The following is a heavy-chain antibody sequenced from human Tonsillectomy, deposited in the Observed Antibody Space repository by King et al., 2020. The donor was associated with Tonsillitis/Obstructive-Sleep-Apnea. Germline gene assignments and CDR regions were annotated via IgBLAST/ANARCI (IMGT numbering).Heavy chain of an antibody. CDR1: GFTFSDSY. V-gene: IGHV3-11*05. Sequence: VQLVEYGGGLVKPGGSLRRSCAASGFTFSDSYMSWVRQAPGKGLEWGSYISISSTYTKDADSVKGRFTISRDNAKKSLYLQMNRLRAEDTAVYYCARDDELDVWGKGTTVTVSS. J-gene: IGHJ6*04. CDR3: ARDDELDV. CDR2: ISISSTYT.